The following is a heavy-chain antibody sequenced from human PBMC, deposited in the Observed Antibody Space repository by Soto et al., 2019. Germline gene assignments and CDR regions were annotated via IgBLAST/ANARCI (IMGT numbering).Heavy chain of an antibody. V-gene: IGHV4-30-4*01. Sequence: PWETLFLTFTVSGASISSGDFSWNWIRQPQGKGLEWIGYIYYSGSTYYNPPLKSGVTISVDTSENQFSLRLSSVTAADTAAYYCASTSNLEYSGYYFADLDYWGQGTLVTVSS. CDR2: IYYSGST. CDR1: GASISSGDFS. D-gene: IGHD5-12*01. J-gene: IGHJ4*02. CDR3: ASTSNLEYSGYYFADLDY.